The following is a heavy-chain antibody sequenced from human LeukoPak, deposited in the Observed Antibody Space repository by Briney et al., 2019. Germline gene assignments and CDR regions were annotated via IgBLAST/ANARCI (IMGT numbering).Heavy chain of an antibody. D-gene: IGHD3-10*01. Sequence: ASVKVSCKASGFALTTYNIVWLRQAPGQGLEWMGWINPNSGGTNYAQKFQGRVTMTRDTSISTAYMELSRLRSDDTAVYYCARVIGGDYYVSGSYYRDWGPGTLVTVSS. V-gene: IGHV1-2*02. CDR1: GFALTTYN. CDR3: ARVIGGDYYVSGSYYRD. J-gene: IGHJ4*02. CDR2: INPNSGGT.